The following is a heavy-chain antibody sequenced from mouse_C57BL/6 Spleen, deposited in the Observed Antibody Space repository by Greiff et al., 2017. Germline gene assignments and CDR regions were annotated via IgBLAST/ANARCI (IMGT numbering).Heavy chain of an antibody. V-gene: IGHV14-4*01. CDR1: GFNIKDDY. Sequence: EVQGVESGAELVRPGASVKLSCTASGFNIKDDYMHWVKQRPEQGLEWIGWIDPENGDTEYASKFQGKATITADTSSNTAYLQLSSLTSEDTAVYYCTAAVRQPGFAYWGQGTLVTVSA. CDR2: IDPENGDT. J-gene: IGHJ3*01. CDR3: TAAVRQPGFAY.